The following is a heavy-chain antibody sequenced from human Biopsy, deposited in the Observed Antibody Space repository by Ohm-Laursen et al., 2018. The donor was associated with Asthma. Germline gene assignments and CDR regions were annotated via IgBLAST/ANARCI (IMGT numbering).Heavy chain of an antibody. CDR3: ARKAGSCISRTCYSLDF. D-gene: IGHD2-2*01. CDR1: GGTFNTYV. CDR2: INSVFGTT. V-gene: IGHV1-69*13. Sequence: SVKVSCKSLGGTFNTYVIGWVRQAPGQGIEWMGGINSVFGTTTYPQKFQDRVTITADDSTSIVYMELSSLRSEDTAVYYCARKAGSCISRTCYSLDFWGQGTLVTVSS. J-gene: IGHJ4*02.